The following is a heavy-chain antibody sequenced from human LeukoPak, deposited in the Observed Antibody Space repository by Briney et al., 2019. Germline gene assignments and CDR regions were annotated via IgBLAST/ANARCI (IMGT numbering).Heavy chain of an antibody. Sequence: GGSLRLSCAASGFMFSSYGMSWVRQAPGKGLEWVSLISASGTTTHYAESLKGRFTISRDNSRNMVYLQMNSLRADDTALYYCAEDLHTSGGVHWGQGTLVTVSS. V-gene: IGHV3-23*01. CDR3: AEDLHTSGGVH. CDR1: GFMFSSYG. CDR2: ISASGTTT. J-gene: IGHJ4*02. D-gene: IGHD3-22*01.